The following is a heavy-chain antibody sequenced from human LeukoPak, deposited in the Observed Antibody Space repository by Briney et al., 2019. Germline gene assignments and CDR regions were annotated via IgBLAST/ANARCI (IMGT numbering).Heavy chain of an antibody. V-gene: IGHV3-53*01. D-gene: IGHD6-13*01. CDR2: IYNDGNT. J-gene: IGHJ5*02. CDR1: GFAVSSIY. Sequence: GGSLRLSCAVSGFAVSSIYMSWVRQAPGKGLEWVSFIYNDGNTYYADSMKGRFSISRDSSRNTLYLQMNSLRVEDTAVYYCAGDTHSSNWYDHWGQGTLVTVSS. CDR3: AGDTHSSNWYDH.